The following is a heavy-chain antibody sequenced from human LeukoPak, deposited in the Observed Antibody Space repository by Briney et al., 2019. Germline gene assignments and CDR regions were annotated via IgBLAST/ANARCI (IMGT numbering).Heavy chain of an antibody. CDR1: GFTFSSYW. Sequence: PGGSLRLSCAASGFTFSSYWMSWVRQAPGKGLEWVANIKQDGSEKYYVDSVKGRFTISRDNAKNSLYLQMNSLRAEDTAVYYCARLYDYGDYVEAFDIWGQGTMVTVSS. CDR2: IKQDGSEK. D-gene: IGHD4-17*01. J-gene: IGHJ3*02. V-gene: IGHV3-7*01. CDR3: ARLYDYGDYVEAFDI.